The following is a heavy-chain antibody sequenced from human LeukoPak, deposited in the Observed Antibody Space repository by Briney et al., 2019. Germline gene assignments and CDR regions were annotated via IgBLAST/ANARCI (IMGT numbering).Heavy chain of an antibody. D-gene: IGHD3-22*01. V-gene: IGHV3-30*18. Sequence: GGSLRLSCAASGFTFSSYGMHWVRQAPGKGLEWVAVISYDGSNKYYADSVKGRFTISRDNSKNTLYLQMNSLRAEDTAVYYCAKDLIRHYYDSSGLHAFDIWGQGTMVTVSS. CDR3: AKDLIRHYYDSSGLHAFDI. CDR1: GFTFSSYG. CDR2: ISYDGSNK. J-gene: IGHJ3*02.